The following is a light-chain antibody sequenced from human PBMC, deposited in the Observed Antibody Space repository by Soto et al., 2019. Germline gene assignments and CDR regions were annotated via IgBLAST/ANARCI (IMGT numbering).Light chain of an antibody. CDR3: SSYAGSNHVV. J-gene: IGLJ2*01. CDR2: EVN. CDR1: SSDVGGYNY. Sequence: QSALTQPPSASGSPGQSVTISCTGTSSDVGGYNYVSWYQQHPGKAPKLMIYEVNKRPSGVPDRFSGSKSVNTASLTVSGLQAEDEADYYCSSYAGSNHVVFGGGTKLTVL. V-gene: IGLV2-8*01.